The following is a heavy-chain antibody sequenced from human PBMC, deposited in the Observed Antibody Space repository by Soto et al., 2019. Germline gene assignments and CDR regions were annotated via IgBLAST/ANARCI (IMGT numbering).Heavy chain of an antibody. J-gene: IGHJ1*01. CDR3: ASPYYYDSSGSKYFQH. D-gene: IGHD3-22*01. V-gene: IGHV1-69*13. CDR1: GGTFSSYA. CDR2: IIPIFSTA. Sequence: GASVKVSCKASGGTFSSYAISWVRQAPGQGQEWMGGIIPIFSTANYAQKFKGRVTITADESTSTAYMELSSLRSEDTAVYYCASPYYYDSSGSKYFQHWGQGTLVTVSS.